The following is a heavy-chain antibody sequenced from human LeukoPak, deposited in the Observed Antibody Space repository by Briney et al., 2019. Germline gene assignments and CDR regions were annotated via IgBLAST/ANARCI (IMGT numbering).Heavy chain of an antibody. CDR3: ARGGEWPIDY. CDR1: GYTFTNYA. CDR2: INTNTGDP. V-gene: IGHV7-4-1*02. Sequence: ASVKVSCKASGYTFTNYAMTWVRQAPGQGLEWMGWINTNTGDPTYAQGFTGRFVFSLDTSVSTAYLQISSLKAEDTALYYCARGGEWPIDYWGQGTLVTVSS. D-gene: IGHD3-3*01. J-gene: IGHJ4*02.